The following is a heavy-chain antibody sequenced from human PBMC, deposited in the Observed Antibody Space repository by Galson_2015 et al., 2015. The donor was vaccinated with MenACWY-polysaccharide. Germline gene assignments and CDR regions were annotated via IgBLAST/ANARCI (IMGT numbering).Heavy chain of an antibody. D-gene: IGHD6-19*01. J-gene: IGHJ6*02. CDR2: IYHSGST. V-gene: IGHV4-4*02. CDR1: GGSISSSNW. CDR3: ARDIDVVGPWRAVAGSKSLYYGMDV. Sequence: SETLSLTCAVSGGSISSSNWWSWVRQPPGKGLEWIGEIYHSGSTNYNPSLKSRVTISVDKSKNQFSLKLSSVTAADTAVYYCARDIDVVGPWRAVAGSKSLYYGMDVWGQGTTVTVSS.